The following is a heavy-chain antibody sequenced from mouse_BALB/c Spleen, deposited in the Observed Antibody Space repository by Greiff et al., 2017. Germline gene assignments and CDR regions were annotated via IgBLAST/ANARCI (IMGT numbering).Heavy chain of an antibody. CDR1: GYTFTDYN. CDR3: APAGDDWFAY. D-gene: IGHD2-13*01. V-gene: IGHV1S29*02. J-gene: IGHJ3*01. Sequence: EVQLQQSGPELVKPGASVKISCKASGYTFTDYNMHWVKQSPGKSLEWIGYIYPYNGGTGYNQKFKSKATLTVDNSSSTAYMELRSLTSEDSAVYYCAPAGDDWFAYWGQGTLVTVSA. CDR2: IYPYNGGT.